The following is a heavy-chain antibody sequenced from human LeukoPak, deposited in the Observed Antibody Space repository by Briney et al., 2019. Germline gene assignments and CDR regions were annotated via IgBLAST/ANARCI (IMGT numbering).Heavy chain of an antibody. D-gene: IGHD7-27*01. CDR3: ARAGEGDYYY. CDR2: IPYDGSNK. V-gene: IGHV3-30-3*01. J-gene: IGHJ4*02. CDR1: GFTFSNYA. Sequence: GGSLRLSCAASGFTFSNYAMHWVRQAPGKGLEWVAVIPYDGSNKYYADSVKGRFTISRGNSKNTLYLQMNSLRAEDTAVYYCARAGEGDYYYWGQGTLVTVSS.